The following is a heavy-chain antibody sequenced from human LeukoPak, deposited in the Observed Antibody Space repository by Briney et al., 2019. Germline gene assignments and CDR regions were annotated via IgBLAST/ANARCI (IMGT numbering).Heavy chain of an antibody. J-gene: IGHJ4*02. D-gene: IGHD1-26*01. Sequence: SETLSLTCAVYGGSFSGYYWSWIRQPPGKGLEWIGEINHSGSTNYNPPLKSRVTISVDTSKNQFSLKLSSVTAADTAVYYCARGTRIVGAKHWGQGTLVTVSS. CDR2: INHSGST. CDR1: GGSFSGYY. CDR3: ARGTRIVGAKH. V-gene: IGHV4-34*01.